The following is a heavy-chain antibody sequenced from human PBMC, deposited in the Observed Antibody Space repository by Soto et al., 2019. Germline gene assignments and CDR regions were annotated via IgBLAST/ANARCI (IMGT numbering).Heavy chain of an antibody. J-gene: IGHJ6*02. CDR3: AKAYSSSWYNYYYYYGMDV. Sequence: PGGSLRLSCAASGFTFSSYAMSWVRQAPGKGLEWVSAISGSGGSTYYADSVKGRFTISRDNSKNTLYLQMNSLRAEDTAVYYCAKAYSSSWYNYYYYYGMDVWGQGTTVTVSS. CDR2: ISGSGGST. D-gene: IGHD6-13*01. V-gene: IGHV3-23*01. CDR1: GFTFSSYA.